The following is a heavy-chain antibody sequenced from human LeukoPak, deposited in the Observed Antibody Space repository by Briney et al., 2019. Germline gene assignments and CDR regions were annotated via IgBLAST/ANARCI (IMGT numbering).Heavy chain of an antibody. CDR3: GRDLAARPL. D-gene: IGHD6-6*01. Sequence: PGGSLRLSCAASGFTFSNYWMNWVRQAPGKGLVWVSHINTDGSSTNYADSVKGRFTISRDNAKDTLYLEMNSLRVEDTAVYYCGRDLAARPLWGQGTLVTVSS. CDR2: INTDGSST. V-gene: IGHV3-74*01. CDR1: GFTFSNYW. J-gene: IGHJ4*02.